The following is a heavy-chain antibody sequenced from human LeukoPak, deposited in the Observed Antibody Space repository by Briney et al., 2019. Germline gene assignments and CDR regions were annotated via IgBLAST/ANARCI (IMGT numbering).Heavy chain of an antibody. CDR3: ASGGYCSSTTCYGYNFYYMDV. J-gene: IGHJ6*03. V-gene: IGHV3-23*01. D-gene: IGHD2-2*01. CDR2: IIGSGTTT. Sequence: PGGSLRLSCAASGFTFSSYAMSWVRQAPGKGLEWVSSIIGSGTTTYYADSVKGRFTISRDNPKNTLYLQMNSLRAEDTAVYYCASGGYCSSTTCYGYNFYYMDVWGKGTTVTVSS. CDR1: GFTFSSYA.